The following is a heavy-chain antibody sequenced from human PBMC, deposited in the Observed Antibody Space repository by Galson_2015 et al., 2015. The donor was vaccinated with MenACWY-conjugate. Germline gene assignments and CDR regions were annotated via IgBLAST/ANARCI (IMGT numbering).Heavy chain of an antibody. Sequence: SVKVSCKASGYIFTLYYIHWVRQAPGQGLEWMGTISPSAGITHYAQKFQGRVSMNRDTSTSTVYMELSSLKSDDTAVYYRAKVMLVGGSDGFDIWGQGTMVTVSS. J-gene: IGHJ3*02. D-gene: IGHD2-15*01. CDR3: AKVMLVGGSDGFDI. V-gene: IGHV1-46*01. CDR2: ISPSAGIT. CDR1: GYIFTLYY.